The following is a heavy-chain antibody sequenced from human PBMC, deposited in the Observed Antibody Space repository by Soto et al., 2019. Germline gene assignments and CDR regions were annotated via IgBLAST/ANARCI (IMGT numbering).Heavy chain of an antibody. D-gene: IGHD1-26*01. J-gene: IGHJ4*02. CDR1: GGTFSNYA. CDR3: ARAVSKGSYYQGDFDY. CDR2: IIPIFGTA. Sequence: QVQLVQSGAEVKKPGSSVKVSCKASGGTFSNYAISWVRQAPGQGLEWMGGIIPIFGTANYAQKFQGRVTITADESTSTAYMELSSLRSEDTAVYYCARAVSKGSYYQGDFDYWGQGTLVTVSS. V-gene: IGHV1-69*12.